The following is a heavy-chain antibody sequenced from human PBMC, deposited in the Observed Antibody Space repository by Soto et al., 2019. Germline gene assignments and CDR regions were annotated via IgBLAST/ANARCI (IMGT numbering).Heavy chain of an antibody. CDR3: ARGPFCGDDCYFDV. V-gene: IGHV4-4*07. J-gene: IGHJ4*02. CDR2: IYSSGTT. Sequence: PSETLSLTCTVAGGSISCFYWSWVRQPAGKGLEWIGRIYSSGTTKYNPSLRNRVTMSVDTSTDQYSLNLASMTAADTAVYFCARGPFCGDDCYFDVWGQGTQVTVS. D-gene: IGHD2-21*02. CDR1: GGSISCFY.